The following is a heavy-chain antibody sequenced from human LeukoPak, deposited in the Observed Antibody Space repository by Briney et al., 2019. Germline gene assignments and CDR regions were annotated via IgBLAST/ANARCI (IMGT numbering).Heavy chain of an antibody. CDR3: ARDWDDYYDSSGYSKDFDY. Sequence: ASVKVSCKASGYTFTGYYMHWVRQAPGQGLEWMGWINPNSGGTNYAQKFQGRVTMTRDTSISTAYMELSRLRSDDTAVYYCARDWDDYYDSSGYSKDFDYWGQGTLVTVSS. D-gene: IGHD3-22*01. J-gene: IGHJ4*02. CDR1: GYTFTGYY. CDR2: INPNSGGT. V-gene: IGHV1-2*02.